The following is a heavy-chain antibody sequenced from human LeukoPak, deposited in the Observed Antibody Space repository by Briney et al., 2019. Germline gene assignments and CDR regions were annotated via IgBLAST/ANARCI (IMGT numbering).Heavy chain of an antibody. V-gene: IGHV1-46*01. CDR2: INPSGGST. Sequence: GASVKVSCKASGYTFTSYYMHWVRQAPGQGLEWMGIINPSGGSTSYAQKFQGRVTMTRDTSTSTVYMELSSLRSEDTAVYYCARGGVVPAATKYFQHWGQGTLVTVSS. CDR1: GYTFTSYY. J-gene: IGHJ1*01. CDR3: ARGGVVPAATKYFQH. D-gene: IGHD2-2*01.